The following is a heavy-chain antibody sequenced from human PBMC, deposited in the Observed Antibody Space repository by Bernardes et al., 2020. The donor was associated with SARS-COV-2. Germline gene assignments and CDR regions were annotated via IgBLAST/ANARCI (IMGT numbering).Heavy chain of an antibody. CDR3: ARELLLWSYGMDV. Sequence: GGSLRLSRAASGFTFSSYGMHWVRQAPGKGLEWAAVIWYDGSNKYYADSVKGRFTISRDNSKNTLYLQMNSLRAEDTAVYYCARELLLWSYGMDVWGQGTTVTVSS. J-gene: IGHJ6*02. D-gene: IGHD3-10*01. CDR2: IWYDGSNK. CDR1: GFTFSSYG. V-gene: IGHV3-33*01.